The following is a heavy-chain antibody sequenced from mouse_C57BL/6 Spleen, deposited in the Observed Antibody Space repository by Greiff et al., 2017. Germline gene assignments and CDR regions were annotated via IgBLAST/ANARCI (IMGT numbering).Heavy chain of an antibody. Sequence: QVQLKESGAELVRPGASVTLSCKASGYTFTDYEMHWVKQTPVHGLEWIGAIDPETGGTAYNQKFKGKAILTADKSSSTAYMELRSLTSEDSAIYYGTPITTVGAMVDWGEGTSVTVSS. CDR1: GYTFTDYE. CDR2: IDPETGGT. D-gene: IGHD1-1*01. V-gene: IGHV1-15*01. CDR3: TPITTVGAMVD. J-gene: IGHJ4*01.